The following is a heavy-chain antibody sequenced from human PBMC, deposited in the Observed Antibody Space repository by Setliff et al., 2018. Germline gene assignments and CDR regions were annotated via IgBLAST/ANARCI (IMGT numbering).Heavy chain of an antibody. D-gene: IGHD6-19*01. J-gene: IGHJ6*03. V-gene: IGHV4-61*01. CDR1: GGSVSSGSYY. Sequence: KPSETLSLTCAVSGGSVSSGSYYWSWIRQPPGKGLECIGNIHYSGNTNYNPSPKSRVTMSVDTSKNQFSLKLNSVTAADMAVYYCAREQWLDPPGYYYMDVWAKGTTVTVSS. CDR3: AREQWLDPPGYYYMDV. CDR2: IHYSGNT.